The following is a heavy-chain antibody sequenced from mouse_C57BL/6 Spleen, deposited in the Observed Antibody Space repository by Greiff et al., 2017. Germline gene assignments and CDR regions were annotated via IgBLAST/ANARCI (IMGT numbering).Heavy chain of an antibody. D-gene: IGHD2-5*01. CDR2: IDPENGDT. J-gene: IGHJ3*01. Sequence: EVQLQESGAELVRPGASVKLSCTASGFNIKDDYMHWVKQRPEQGLEWIGWIDPENGDTEYASKFQGKATKTADTSSNTAYLQLSSLTSEDTAVYYCTTDYYSNYGFAYWGQGTLVTVSA. V-gene: IGHV14-4*01. CDR3: TTDYYSNYGFAY. CDR1: GFNIKDDY.